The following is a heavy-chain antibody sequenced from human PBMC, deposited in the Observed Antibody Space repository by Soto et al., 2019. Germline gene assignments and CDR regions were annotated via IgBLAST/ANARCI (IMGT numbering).Heavy chain of an antibody. CDR2: ISYDGSNK. V-gene: IGHV3-30-3*01. CDR3: ARDEKPALDY. CDR1: GFTFSSYA. J-gene: IGHJ4*02. D-gene: IGHD3-3*02. Sequence: QVQLVESGGGVVQPGRSLRLSCAASGFTFSSYAMHWVRQAPGKGLEWVAVISYDGSNKYYADSVKGRFTISRDNSKDTVYLQMNSLRAEDTAGYYCARDEKPALDYGGQGTLVTVS.